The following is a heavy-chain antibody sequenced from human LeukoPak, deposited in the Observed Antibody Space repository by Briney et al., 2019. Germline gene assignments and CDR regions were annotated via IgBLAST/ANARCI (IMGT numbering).Heavy chain of an antibody. CDR1: GYTFTSYY. CDR2: INPSGGST. Sequence: GASGTVSFKASGYTFTSYYMHWVRQAPGQGLEWMGIINPSGGSTSYEQKFQGRVTMTRDTYTRTVYMELSSLRSEDTAVYYCARTMTTVTTAIFDIWGQGTMVTVSS. V-gene: IGHV1-46*01. D-gene: IGHD4-17*01. J-gene: IGHJ3*02. CDR3: ARTMTTVTTAIFDI.